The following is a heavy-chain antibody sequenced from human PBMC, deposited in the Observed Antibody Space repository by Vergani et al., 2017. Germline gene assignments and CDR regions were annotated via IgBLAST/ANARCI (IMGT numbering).Heavy chain of an antibody. D-gene: IGHD2-8*01. V-gene: IGHV3-30-3*01. CDR2: ISYDGSNK. Sequence: VQLVESGGGLVQPGRSLRLSCAASGFTFSSYAMHWVRQAPGKGLEWVAVISYDGSNKYYADSVKGRFTISRDNSKNTLYLQMNNLRAADTAVYYCARSGYCAHGVCYMTYYYYMDVWGKGTAVTVSS. CDR3: ARSGYCAHGVCYMTYYYYMDV. J-gene: IGHJ6*03. CDR1: GFTFSSYA.